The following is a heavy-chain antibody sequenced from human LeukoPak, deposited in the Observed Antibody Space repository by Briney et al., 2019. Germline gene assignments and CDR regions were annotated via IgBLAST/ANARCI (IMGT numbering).Heavy chain of an antibody. D-gene: IGHD4-17*01. CDR3: ARETSPTVTTP. CDR1: GFTFSSYS. CDR2: ISSSSSYI. V-gene: IGHV3-21*01. Sequence: PGGSLRLSCAASGFTFSSYSMNWVRQAPGKGLEWVSSISSSSSYINYADSVKGRFTISRDNAKNSLYLQMNSLRAEDTAVYYCARETSPTVTTPWGQGTLVTVSS. J-gene: IGHJ5*02.